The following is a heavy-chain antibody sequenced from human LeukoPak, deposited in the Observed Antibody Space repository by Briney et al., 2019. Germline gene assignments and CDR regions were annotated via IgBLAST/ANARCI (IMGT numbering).Heavy chain of an antibody. V-gene: IGHV1-8*01. Sequence: ASVKVSCKASGYTFTSYDINWVRQATGHGLEWMGWMNPNSGNTGYAQRFQGRVTMTRNTSISTAYMELSSLRSEDTAVFYCARADFGDYALDPWGQGTQVTVSS. CDR1: GYTFTSYD. J-gene: IGHJ5*02. CDR3: ARADFGDYALDP. D-gene: IGHD4-17*01. CDR2: MNPNSGNT.